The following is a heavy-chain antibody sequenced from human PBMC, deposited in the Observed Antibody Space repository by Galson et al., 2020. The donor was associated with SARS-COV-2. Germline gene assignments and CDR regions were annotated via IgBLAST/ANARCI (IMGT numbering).Heavy chain of an antibody. CDR3: ARGRGSYLPPFDY. CDR1: GFTFSSYG. D-gene: IGHD1-26*01. V-gene: IGHV3-30*03. Sequence: GESLKISCAASGFTFSSYGMHWVRQAPGKGLEWVAVISYDGSNKYYADSVKGRFTISRDNSKNTLYLQMNSLRAEDTAVYYCARGRGSYLPPFDYWGQGTLVTVSS. J-gene: IGHJ4*02. CDR2: ISYDGSNK.